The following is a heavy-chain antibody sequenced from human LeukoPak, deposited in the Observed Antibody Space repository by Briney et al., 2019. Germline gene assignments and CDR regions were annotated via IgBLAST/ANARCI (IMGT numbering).Heavy chain of an antibody. J-gene: IGHJ4*02. CDR2: INPNSGGT. Sequence: ASVKVSCKASGYTFTDYYIHWVRQAPGQGLEWMGRINPNSGGTNYAQKFQGRVTMTRDTSISTAYMELRRLRSDDTAVYYCARDFERPDYWGQGTMVTVSS. V-gene: IGHV1-2*06. CDR1: GYTFTDYY. CDR3: ARDFERPDY.